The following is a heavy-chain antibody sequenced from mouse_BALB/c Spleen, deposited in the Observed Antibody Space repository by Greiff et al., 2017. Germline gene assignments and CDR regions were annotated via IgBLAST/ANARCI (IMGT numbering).Heavy chain of an antibody. Sequence: VQLQQSGAELVKPGASVKLSCTASGFNIKDTYMHWVKQRPEQGLEWIGRIDPANGNTKYDPKFQGKATITADTSSNTAYLQLSSLTSEDTAVYYCASYYDRSWFAYWGQGTLVTVSA. CDR2: IDPANGNT. J-gene: IGHJ3*01. CDR1: GFNIKDTY. V-gene: IGHV14-3*02. CDR3: ASYYDRSWFAY. D-gene: IGHD2-4*01.